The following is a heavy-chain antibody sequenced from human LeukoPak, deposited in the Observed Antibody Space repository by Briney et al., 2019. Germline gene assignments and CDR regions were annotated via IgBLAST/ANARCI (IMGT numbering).Heavy chain of an antibody. CDR3: ARVQRRCSSTSCYRAAWFDP. Sequence: ASVKVSCKASGYTFTSDDINWVRQATGQGLGWMGWMNPNSGNTGYAQKFQGRVTITRNTSISTAYMELSSLRSEDTAVYYCARVQRRCSSTSCYRAAWFDPWGQGTLVTVSS. V-gene: IGHV1-8*03. CDR1: GYTFTSDD. CDR2: MNPNSGNT. J-gene: IGHJ5*02. D-gene: IGHD2-2*02.